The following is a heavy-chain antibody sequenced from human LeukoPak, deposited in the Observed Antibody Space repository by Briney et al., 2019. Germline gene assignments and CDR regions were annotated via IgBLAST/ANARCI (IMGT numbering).Heavy chain of an antibody. CDR1: GFTFSSYA. V-gene: IGHV3-53*01. CDR3: ARDKTSLGYSYALFDY. J-gene: IGHJ4*02. Sequence: GASLRLSCAASGFTFSSYAMSWVRQAPGKGLEWVSVIYSGGSTYYADSVKGRFTISRDNSKNTLYLQMNSLRAEDTAVYYCARDKTSLGYSYALFDYWGQGTLVTVSS. D-gene: IGHD5-18*01. CDR2: IYSGGST.